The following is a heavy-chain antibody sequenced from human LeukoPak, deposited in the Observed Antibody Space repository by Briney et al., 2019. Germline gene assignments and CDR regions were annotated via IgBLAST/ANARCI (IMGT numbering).Heavy chain of an antibody. CDR1: GFTFSSYS. Sequence: GGSLRLSCAASGFTFSSYSMNWVRQAPGKGLEWVSSISSSSSYIYYADSVKGRFTISRDNAKNSLYLQMNSLRAEDTAVYYCARGVPYYYGSGSSQYYYGMDVRGQGTTVTVSS. CDR3: ARGVPYYYGSGSSQYYYGMDV. CDR2: ISSSSSYI. D-gene: IGHD3-10*01. J-gene: IGHJ6*02. V-gene: IGHV3-21*01.